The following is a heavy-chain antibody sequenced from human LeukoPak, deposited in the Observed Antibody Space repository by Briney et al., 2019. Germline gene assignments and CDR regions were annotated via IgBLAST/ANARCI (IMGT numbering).Heavy chain of an antibody. J-gene: IGHJ4*02. CDR1: GFTFSSYG. D-gene: IGHD5-12*01. Sequence: GESLRLSCAASGFTFSSYGMHWVRQAPGKGLEWVAFIRYDGSNKYYADSVKGRFTISRVNSKNTLYLQMNSLRAEDTAVYYCAKDIVATIEGGDYWGQGTLVTVSS. V-gene: IGHV3-30*02. CDR3: AKDIVATIEGGDY. CDR2: IRYDGSNK.